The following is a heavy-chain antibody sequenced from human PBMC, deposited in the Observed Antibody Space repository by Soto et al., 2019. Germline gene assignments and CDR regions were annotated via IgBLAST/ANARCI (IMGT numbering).Heavy chain of an antibody. Sequence: SETLSLTCTVSGGSVSSGSYYCSWIRQPPGKGLEWIGYVYYSGTTNYNPSLKSRVTISVDLSKNQFSLRLSSVTTADTALYYCARTTAVPNTLRSRYFFDYWGQGTLVTVSS. CDR3: ARTTAVPNTLRSRYFFDY. CDR1: GGSVSSGSYY. D-gene: IGHD4-17*01. J-gene: IGHJ4*02. V-gene: IGHV4-61*01. CDR2: VYYSGTT.